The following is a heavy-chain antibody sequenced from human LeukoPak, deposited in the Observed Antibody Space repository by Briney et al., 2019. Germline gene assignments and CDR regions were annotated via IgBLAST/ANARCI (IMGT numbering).Heavy chain of an antibody. Sequence: ASVKVSCKASGYTFINYAISWVRQAPGQGLEWMGRINPNSGGTNYAQKFQGRVTMTRDTSISTAYMELSRLRSDDTAVYYCARDLKLAYCGGDCYSYWGQGTLVTVSS. CDR3: ARDLKLAYCGGDCYSY. J-gene: IGHJ4*02. CDR2: INPNSGGT. V-gene: IGHV1-2*06. CDR1: GYTFINYA. D-gene: IGHD2-21*02.